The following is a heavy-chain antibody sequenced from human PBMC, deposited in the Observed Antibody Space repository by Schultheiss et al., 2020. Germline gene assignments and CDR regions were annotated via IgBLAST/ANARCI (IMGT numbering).Heavy chain of an antibody. CDR2: IYYSGST. V-gene: IGHV4-59*01. CDR1: GGSISSYY. Sequence: SETLSLTCTVSGGSISSYYWSWIRQPPGKGLEWIGYIYYSGSTNYNPSLKSRVTISVDTSKNQFSLKLSSVTAADTAVYYCARDLSDGYSSGWYRFDPWGQGTLVNVSS. J-gene: IGHJ5*02. D-gene: IGHD6-19*01. CDR3: ARDLSDGYSSGWYRFDP.